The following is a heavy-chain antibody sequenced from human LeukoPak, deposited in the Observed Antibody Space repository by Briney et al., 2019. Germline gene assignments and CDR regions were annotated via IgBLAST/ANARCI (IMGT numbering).Heavy chain of an antibody. CDR2: ISSSASTI. CDR1: GFSFSNYE. J-gene: IGHJ5*02. V-gene: IGHV3-48*03. CDR3: ARGVFYSSDCSNCFDP. D-gene: IGHD6-19*01. Sequence: GGSLRLSCAASGFSFSNYEMNWVRQAPGEGLEWVSYISSSASTIYYADSVKGRFTISRDNAKNSLYLQMNSLRAEDTAVYYCARGVFYSSDCSNCFDPWGQGTLVTVSS.